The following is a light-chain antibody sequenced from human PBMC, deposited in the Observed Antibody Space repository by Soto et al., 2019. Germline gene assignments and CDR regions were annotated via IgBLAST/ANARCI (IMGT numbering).Light chain of an antibody. V-gene: IGKV1-39*01. Sequence: DIQITQSPASRSATVGDRVTITCRASQSINRFINWYQQKPGKGPKLLSYAASSLQSGVASRFSGSGSGTDFTLTISSLQPEDFATYYCQQSKTTPWTFGQGTKVDIK. J-gene: IGKJ1*01. CDR3: QQSKTTPWT. CDR1: QSINRF. CDR2: AAS.